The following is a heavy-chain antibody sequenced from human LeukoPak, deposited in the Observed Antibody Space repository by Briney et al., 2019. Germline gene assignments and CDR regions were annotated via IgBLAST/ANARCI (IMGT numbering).Heavy chain of an antibody. CDR1: GGTFSSYA. Sequence: GASVKVSCKASGGTFSSYAISWVRQAPGQGLGWMGGIIPIFGTANYAQKFQGRVAITADKSTSTAYMELSSLRSEDTAVYYCARKHVLGRYMDVWGKGTTVTVSS. CDR2: IIPIFGTA. CDR3: ARKHVLGRYMDV. J-gene: IGHJ6*03. V-gene: IGHV1-69*06. D-gene: IGHD2-8*01.